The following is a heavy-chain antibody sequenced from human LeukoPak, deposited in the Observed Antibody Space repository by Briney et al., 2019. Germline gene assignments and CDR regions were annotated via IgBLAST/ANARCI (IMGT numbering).Heavy chain of an antibody. CDR2: ISGSGGST. CDR3: AKFRSDSSGYFDS. D-gene: IGHD3-22*01. J-gene: IGHJ4*02. CDR1: GFTFSSYA. Sequence: PGGSLTLSCAASGFTFSSYAMSWVRQAPGKGLEWVSAISGSGGSTYYADSVKARFTISRANSKNTLYLQMNSLRAEDTAVYYCAKFRSDSSGYFDSWGQGTLVTVSS. V-gene: IGHV3-23*01.